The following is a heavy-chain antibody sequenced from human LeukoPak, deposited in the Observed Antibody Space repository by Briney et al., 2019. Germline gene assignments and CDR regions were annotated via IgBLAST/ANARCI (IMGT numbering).Heavy chain of an antibody. CDR3: ARSSLRGVRYNWFDP. CDR2: MNPNSGNT. J-gene: IGHJ5*02. V-gene: IGHV1-8*03. CDR1: GYTFTGYY. D-gene: IGHD3-10*01. Sequence: ASVKVSCKASGYTFTGYYMHWVRQATGQGLEWMGWMNPNSGNTGYAQKFQDRVTITRNTSISTAYMELSSLRSEDTAVYYCARSSLRGVRYNWFDPWGQGTLVTVSS.